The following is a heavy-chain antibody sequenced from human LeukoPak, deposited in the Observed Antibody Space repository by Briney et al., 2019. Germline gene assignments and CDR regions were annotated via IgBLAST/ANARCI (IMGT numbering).Heavy chain of an antibody. D-gene: IGHD6-6*01. CDR1: GYSFSSLW. CDR3: ARHTKYSSSSRVFDY. J-gene: IGHJ4*02. CDR2: IYPGDSDT. V-gene: IGHV5-51*01. Sequence: PGESLKISCQGSGYSFSSLWIGWVRQMPGKGLEWMGIIYPGDSDTRYSPSFQGQVTISADKSISTAYLQWSSLKASDTAMYYCARHTKYSSSSRVFDYWGQGTLVIVSS.